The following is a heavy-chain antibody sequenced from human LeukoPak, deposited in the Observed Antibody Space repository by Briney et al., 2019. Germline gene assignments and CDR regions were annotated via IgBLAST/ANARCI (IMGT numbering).Heavy chain of an antibody. D-gene: IGHD3-10*01. Sequence: GGSLRLSCAASGFTFSNYWMSWVRQTPGKGLEWVANIKQDGSEKYYVDSVKGRFTISRDNAKNSLYLQMNSLRAEDTALYYCARERDYGSGDFDYWGQGTLVTVSS. J-gene: IGHJ4*02. CDR3: ARERDYGSGDFDY. CDR2: IKQDGSEK. CDR1: GFTFSNYW. V-gene: IGHV3-7*03.